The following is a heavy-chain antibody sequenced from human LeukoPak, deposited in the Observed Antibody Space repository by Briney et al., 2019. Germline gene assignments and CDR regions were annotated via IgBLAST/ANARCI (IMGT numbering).Heavy chain of an antibody. Sequence: PGGSLRLSCAASGFTFSSYGMSWVRQAPGKGLEWVAVISYDGSNKYYADSVKGRFTISRDNSKNTLYLQMNSLRAEDTAVYYCARDSNYYGSGYYYYMDVWGKGATVTVSS. CDR3: ARDSNYYGSGYYYYMDV. CDR2: ISYDGSNK. D-gene: IGHD3-10*01. CDR1: GFTFSSYG. J-gene: IGHJ6*03. V-gene: IGHV3-30*03.